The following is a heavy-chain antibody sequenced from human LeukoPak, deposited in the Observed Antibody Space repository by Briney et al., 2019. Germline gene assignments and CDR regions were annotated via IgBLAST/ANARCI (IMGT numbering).Heavy chain of an antibody. Sequence: PGRSLRLSCAASGFTFSSYAMHWVRQAPGKGLEWVAVISYDGSNKYYADSVKGRFTISRDNSKNTLYLQMNSLRAEDTAVYYCARGAFGDSSGYYHKAFDIWGQGTMVTVSS. D-gene: IGHD3-22*01. V-gene: IGHV3-30-3*01. CDR3: ARGAFGDSSGYYHKAFDI. J-gene: IGHJ3*02. CDR1: GFTFSSYA. CDR2: ISYDGSNK.